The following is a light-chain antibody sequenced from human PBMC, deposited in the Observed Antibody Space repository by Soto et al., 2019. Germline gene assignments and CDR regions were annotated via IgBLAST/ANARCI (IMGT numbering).Light chain of an antibody. CDR2: GAS. Sequence: EIVLTQSPGTLSLSPWERATLSCRASQSVSNNYLAWYQQKPGQTPRLLIYGASNRATGIPDRFSGSGSGTDFTLTISRLEPEDSAVYFCQHYGYSQWTFGQGTKVDIK. CDR1: QSVSNNY. CDR3: QHYGYSQWT. V-gene: IGKV3-20*01. J-gene: IGKJ1*01.